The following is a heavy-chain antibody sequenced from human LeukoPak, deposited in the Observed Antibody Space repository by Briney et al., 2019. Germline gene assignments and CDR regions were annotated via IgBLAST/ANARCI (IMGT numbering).Heavy chain of an antibody. CDR3: ARDRGNSDDY. Sequence: GASVKVSCKASGYTFTNYAMHWVRQAPGQRLEWMGWINAGNGDTEYSQKFQGRVSITRDTSASTAYMELSSLRSEDTAVYYCARDRGNSDDYWGQGTLVTVSS. CDR1: GYTFTNYA. CDR2: INAGNGDT. D-gene: IGHD4-23*01. V-gene: IGHV1-3*01. J-gene: IGHJ4*02.